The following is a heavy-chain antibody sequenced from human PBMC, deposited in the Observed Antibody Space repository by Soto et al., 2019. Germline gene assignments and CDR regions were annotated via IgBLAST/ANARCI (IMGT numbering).Heavy chain of an antibody. D-gene: IGHD2-21*01. J-gene: IGHJ4*02. V-gene: IGHV3-23*01. CDR1: GFTFNNYA. CDR3: AKGGGLSYSDY. Sequence: EVPLLESGGGLVQPGGSLRLSCAASGFTFNNYAMSWVRQAPGKGLEWVSTISGSGGSTYYADSVKGRFTIARDNCKNTLYLQMNSLSAEDTAVYYCAKGGGLSYSDYWGQGTLVTVSS. CDR2: ISGSGGST.